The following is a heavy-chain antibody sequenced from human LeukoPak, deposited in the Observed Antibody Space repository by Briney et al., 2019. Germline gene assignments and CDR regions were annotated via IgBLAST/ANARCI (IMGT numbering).Heavy chain of an antibody. V-gene: IGHV3-30*04. CDR3: ARGASAWWLLRHYYYGMDV. CDR1: GFTFSSYA. J-gene: IGHJ6*01. D-gene: IGHD3-22*01. Sequence: AGSLTLSCAASGFTFSSYAMSWVRQAPGKGLEWVAVMSYDGSNKYYAYSGKGRFTKSRDNSKNTLYLQMNRLRAEDTAVYYCARGASAWWLLRHYYYGMDVWGQGPTVTVSS. CDR2: MSYDGSNK.